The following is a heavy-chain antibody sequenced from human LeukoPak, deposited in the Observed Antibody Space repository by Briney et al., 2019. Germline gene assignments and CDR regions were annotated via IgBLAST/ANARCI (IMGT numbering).Heavy chain of an antibody. CDR1: GFTFSSFA. CDR3: AKGHYYGSGSFHFDY. CDR2: LSGSDGST. J-gene: IGHJ4*02. Sequence: GGSLRLSCAASGFTFSSFAMSWVRQAPGKGLEWVSCLSGSDGSTYFADSVKGRFTISRDNAKNTLYLQTNSLRAGDTAIYYCAKGHYYGSGSFHFDYWGQGTLVTVSS. D-gene: IGHD3-10*01. V-gene: IGHV3-23*01.